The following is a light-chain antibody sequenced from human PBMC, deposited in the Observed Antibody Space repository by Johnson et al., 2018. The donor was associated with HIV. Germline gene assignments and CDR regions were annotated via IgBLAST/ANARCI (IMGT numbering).Light chain of an antibody. J-gene: IGLJ1*01. Sequence: QSVLTQPPSVSAAPGQKVTISCSGSSSNIGNNYVSWYQQLPGTAPKLLIYENNKRPSGIPDRFSGSKSGTSATLGITGLQTGDEADYYCGTWDSSLSALYVFGPGPKVTVL. CDR1: SSNIGNNY. CDR3: GTWDSSLSALYV. V-gene: IGLV1-51*02. CDR2: ENN.